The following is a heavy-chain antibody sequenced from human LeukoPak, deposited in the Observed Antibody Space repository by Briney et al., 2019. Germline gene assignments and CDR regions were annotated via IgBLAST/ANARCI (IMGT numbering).Heavy chain of an antibody. J-gene: IGHJ6*02. CDR2: ISYSGTT. CDR3: ARHYSPIWGMYYGLDV. CDR1: GGSVTTTSYH. V-gene: IGHV4-39*01. D-gene: IGHD3-16*01. Sequence: SQTLSLTCTVSGGSVTTTSYHWGWLRQPPGTGLGWIASISYSGTTYKSSSLKSRITISVDTSKNEVSLKLSSVTVAETAVYYCARHYSPIWGMYYGLDVWGQGTTVTVFS.